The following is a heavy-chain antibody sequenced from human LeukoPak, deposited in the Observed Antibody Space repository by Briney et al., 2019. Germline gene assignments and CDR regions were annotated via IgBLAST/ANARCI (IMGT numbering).Heavy chain of an antibody. Sequence: GGSLRLSCSASGFTFTTYGVNWVRQAPGKGLEWVSGIGGSGTRTYYADSVKGRFTISRDNSKNTLYLQMNSLRAEDTAVYYCATGEFGESPWYYYMDVWGKGTTVTISS. D-gene: IGHD3-10*01. V-gene: IGHV3-23*01. CDR1: GFTFTTYG. J-gene: IGHJ6*03. CDR2: IGGSGTRT. CDR3: ATGEFGESPWYYYMDV.